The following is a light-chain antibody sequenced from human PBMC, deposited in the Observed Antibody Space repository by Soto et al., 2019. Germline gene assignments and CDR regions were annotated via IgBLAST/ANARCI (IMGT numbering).Light chain of an antibody. CDR2: EVS. J-gene: IGLJ1*01. V-gene: IGLV2-14*01. CDR3: SSYTRDTALV. CDR1: SGDVGTYNY. Sequence: QSVLTQPASVSWSPGESITISRTGTSGDVGTYNYVCWYQHHPSKAPKLIIYEVSNRPSGVSKRLSGSKSGSTASLTISGLQAEDEADYHCSSYTRDTALVFGTGTKVTVL.